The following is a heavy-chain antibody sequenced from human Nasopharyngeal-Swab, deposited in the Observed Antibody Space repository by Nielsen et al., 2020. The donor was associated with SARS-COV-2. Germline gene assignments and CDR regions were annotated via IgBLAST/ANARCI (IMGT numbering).Heavy chain of an antibody. Sequence: GESLKISCKGSGYSFTSYWIGWVRQMPGKGLEWMGIIYPGDSDTRYSPSFQGLVTISADKSISTAYLQWSSLKASDTAMYYCARQADFWSGYVMALDYWGQGTLVTVSS. CDR3: ARQADFWSGYVMALDY. J-gene: IGHJ4*02. CDR2: IYPGDSDT. V-gene: IGHV5-51*01. CDR1: GYSFTSYW. D-gene: IGHD3-3*01.